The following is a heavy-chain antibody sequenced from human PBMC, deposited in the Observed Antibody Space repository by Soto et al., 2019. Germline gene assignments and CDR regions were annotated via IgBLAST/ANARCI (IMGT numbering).Heavy chain of an antibody. J-gene: IGHJ5*02. V-gene: IGHV4-4*02. Sequence: SETLSLTCAVSGGSISSSNWWSWVRQPPGKGLEWIGEIYHSGSTNYNPSLKSRVTISVDKSKNQFSLKLSSVTAADTAVYYCARRGPVPMTIFGEVINRFEPWDQGTLVTVSS. D-gene: IGHD3-3*01. CDR1: GGSISSSNW. CDR2: IYHSGST. CDR3: ARRGPVPMTIFGEVINRFEP.